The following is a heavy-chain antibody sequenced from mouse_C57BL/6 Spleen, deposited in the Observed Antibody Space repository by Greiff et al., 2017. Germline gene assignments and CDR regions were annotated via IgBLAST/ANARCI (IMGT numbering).Heavy chain of an antibody. Sequence: VQLQQSGPELVKPGASVKISCKASGYTFTDYYMNWVKQSHGKSLEWIGDINPNNGGTSYNQKFKGKATLTVDKSSSTAYMELRSLTSEDSAVDYCARLEIYDYPAWFAYWGQGTLVTVSA. CDR2: INPNNGGT. J-gene: IGHJ3*01. V-gene: IGHV1-26*01. CDR3: ARLEIYDYPAWFAY. CDR1: GYTFTDYY. D-gene: IGHD2-4*01.